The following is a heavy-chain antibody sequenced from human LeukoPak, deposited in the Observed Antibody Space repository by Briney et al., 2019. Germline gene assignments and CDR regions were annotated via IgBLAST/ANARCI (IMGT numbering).Heavy chain of an antibody. Sequence: QPGRSLRLSCAASGFTFSNYGMHWVRQAPGKGLEWVAVISYDGTNKNYEDSVKGRFTISRDNSKNTLYLQMNSLRAEDTAVYYCAKVRQQLLTMIVVRAWAFDIWGQGTMVTVSS. V-gene: IGHV3-30*18. CDR3: AKVRQQLLTMIVVRAWAFDI. CDR1: GFTFSNYG. J-gene: IGHJ3*02. CDR2: ISYDGTNK. D-gene: IGHD3-22*01.